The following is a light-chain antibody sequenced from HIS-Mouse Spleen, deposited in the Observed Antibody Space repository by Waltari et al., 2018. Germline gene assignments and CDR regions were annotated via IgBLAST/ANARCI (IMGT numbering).Light chain of an antibody. CDR2: EGS. CDR3: NSRDSSGNHVV. CDR1: SSDVGSYNL. Sequence: QSALTQPASVSGSPGQSITISCTGTSSDVGSYNLVSWYQQHPGKAPKLMIYEGSKRPSGVSNRFSGSSSGNTASLTITGAQAEDEADYYCNSRDSSGNHVVFGGGTKLTVL. J-gene: IGLJ2*01. V-gene: IGLV2-14*02.